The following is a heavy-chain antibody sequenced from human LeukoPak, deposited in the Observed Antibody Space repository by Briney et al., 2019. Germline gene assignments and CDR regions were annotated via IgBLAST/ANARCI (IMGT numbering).Heavy chain of an antibody. V-gene: IGHV4-34*01. CDR2: INHSGST. D-gene: IGHD6-13*01. J-gene: IGHJ5*02. CDR3: ARLGSSWFDP. Sequence: SETLSLTCAVYGGSFSGYYWSWIRQPPGKGLEWIGEINHSGSTYYNPSLNSRVTMSVDTSKNQFSLKLSSVTAPDTAVYYCARLGSSWFDPWGQGTLVTVSS. CDR1: GGSFSGYY.